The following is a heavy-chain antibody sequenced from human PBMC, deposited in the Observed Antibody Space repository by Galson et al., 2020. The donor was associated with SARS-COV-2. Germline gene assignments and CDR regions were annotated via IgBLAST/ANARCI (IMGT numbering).Heavy chain of an antibody. Sequence: GESLKISCEASGFTFSSYWMHWVRQAPGKGLVWVARVSSDGSFTTYADFVKGRFTISRDNGKNTLYLQMNSLRVEDTAFYYCARESSGHNYYFDYWGQGSLGTVSS. J-gene: IGHJ4*02. CDR1: GFTFSSYW. V-gene: IGHV3-74*01. CDR2: VSSDGSFT. D-gene: IGHD5-12*01. CDR3: ARESSGHNYYFDY.